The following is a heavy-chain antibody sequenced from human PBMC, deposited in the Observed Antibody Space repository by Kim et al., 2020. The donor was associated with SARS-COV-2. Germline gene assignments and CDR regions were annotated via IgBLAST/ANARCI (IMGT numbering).Heavy chain of an antibody. CDR1: GGSFSGYY. Sequence: SETLSLTCAVYGGSFSGYYWSWIRQPPGKGLEWIGEINHSGSTNYNPSLKSRVTISVDTSKNQFSLKLSCVTAAATAVYYCSRGRGVFWSGNPYYDDMDVWGKGTTVTVSS. J-gene: IGHJ6*03. V-gene: IGHV4-34*01. D-gene: IGHD3-3*01. CDR3: SRGRGVFWSGNPYYDDMDV. CDR2: INHSGST.